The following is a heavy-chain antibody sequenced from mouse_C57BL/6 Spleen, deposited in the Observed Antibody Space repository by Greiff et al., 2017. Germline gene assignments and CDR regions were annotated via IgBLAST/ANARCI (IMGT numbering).Heavy chain of an antibody. V-gene: IGHV1-82*01. D-gene: IGHD1-1*01. CDR3: LLLPIAY. CDR1: GYAFSSSW. J-gene: IGHJ3*01. CDR2: IYPGDGDT. Sequence: QVQLQQSGPELVKPGASVKISCKASGYAFSSSWMNWVKQRPGKGLEWIGRIYPGDGDTNYNGKFKGKDTLTADKSSSTAYMQLSSLTSEDSAVYFCLLLPIAYWGQGTLVTVSA.